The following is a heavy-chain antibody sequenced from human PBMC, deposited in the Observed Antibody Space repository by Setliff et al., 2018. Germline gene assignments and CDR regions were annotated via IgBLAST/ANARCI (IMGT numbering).Heavy chain of an antibody. Sequence: GGSLRLSCAASGFTFSGYAITWVRQAPGKGLEWVSAISGSGDSTFYADSVKGRFTISRDNSKNTLYLQMNSLTAEDTAVYYCANGMFYDFWSNYPYYFGMDVWGRGTLVTVSS. V-gene: IGHV3-23*01. CDR1: GFTFSGYA. CDR3: ANGMFYDFWSNYPYYFGMDV. D-gene: IGHD3-3*01. J-gene: IGHJ6*02. CDR2: ISGSGDST.